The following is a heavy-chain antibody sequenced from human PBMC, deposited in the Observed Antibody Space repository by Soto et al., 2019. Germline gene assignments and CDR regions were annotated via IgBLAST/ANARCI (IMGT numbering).Heavy chain of an antibody. J-gene: IGHJ4*02. CDR2: ISNSGST. Sequence: SETLSLTCTVSGGSVASDEDYWTWIRQSPGKGLEWIGYISNSGSTGYSPSLKTRLSMSVERSKNQFTLRLTSVTAADTAVYFCATESGSTYGYFDHWGQGTQVTVPS. CDR1: GGSVASDEDY. D-gene: IGHD5-18*01. CDR3: ATESGSTYGYFDH. V-gene: IGHV4-30-4*08.